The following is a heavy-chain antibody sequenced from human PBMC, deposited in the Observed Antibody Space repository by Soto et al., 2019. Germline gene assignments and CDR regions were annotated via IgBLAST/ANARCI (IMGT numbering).Heavy chain of an antibody. CDR1: GFTFSSYG. V-gene: IGHV3-30*03. CDR3: ASLTMVRGVISWYFDL. Sequence: QVQLVESGGGVVQPGRSLRLSCAASGFTFSSYGMHWVRQAPGKGLEWVAVISYDGSNKYYADSVKGRFTISRDNSKNPLYLQMNSLRAEDTAVYYCASLTMVRGVISWYFDLWGRGTLVTVSS. D-gene: IGHD3-10*01. CDR2: ISYDGSNK. J-gene: IGHJ2*01.